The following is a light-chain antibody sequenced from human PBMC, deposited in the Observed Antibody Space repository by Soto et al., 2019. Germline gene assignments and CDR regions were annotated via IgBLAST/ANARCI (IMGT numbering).Light chain of an antibody. J-gene: IGLJ2*01. CDR1: SSDVGSYNL. CDR2: EGS. V-gene: IGLV2-23*01. CDR3: YSYAGSSTSVV. Sequence: QSALTQPASVSGSPGQSITISCTGTSSDVGSYNLVSWYQQHPGKAPKLMIYEGSKRPSGVSNRFSGSKSGNTASLTISRLQAEDESDYYCYSYAGSSTSVVFGGGTKLTVL.